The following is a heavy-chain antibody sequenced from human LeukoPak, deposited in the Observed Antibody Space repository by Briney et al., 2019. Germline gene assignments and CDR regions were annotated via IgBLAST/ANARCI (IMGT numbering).Heavy chain of an antibody. CDR3: ARDQFSYDRSGYWIGFQH. D-gene: IGHD3-22*01. V-gene: IGHV4-59*11. CDR1: GFSFSLHW. CDR2: IYYSGTT. Sequence: KSGGSLRLSCAASGFSFSLHWMSWVRQTPGKGLEWIGYIYYSGTTNYNPSLKGRVTISVDTSKNRFSLKLSSVTAADTAVYYCARDQFSYDRSGYWIGFQHWGQGTLVTVSS. J-gene: IGHJ4*02.